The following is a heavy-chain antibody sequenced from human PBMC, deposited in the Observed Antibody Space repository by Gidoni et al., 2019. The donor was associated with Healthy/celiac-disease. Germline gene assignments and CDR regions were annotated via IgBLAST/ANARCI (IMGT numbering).Heavy chain of an antibody. Sequence: QVQLQESGPGLVKPSETLSLTCTVSGGSISSYYWSWIRQPAGKGLEWIGRIYTSGSTNYNPSLKSRVTMSVDTSKNQFSLKLSSVTAADTAVYYCARASRRNYYDSSGYLDAFDIWGQGTMVTVSS. D-gene: IGHD3-22*01. V-gene: IGHV4-4*07. CDR1: GGSISSYY. J-gene: IGHJ3*02. CDR2: IYTSGST. CDR3: ARASRRNYYDSSGYLDAFDI.